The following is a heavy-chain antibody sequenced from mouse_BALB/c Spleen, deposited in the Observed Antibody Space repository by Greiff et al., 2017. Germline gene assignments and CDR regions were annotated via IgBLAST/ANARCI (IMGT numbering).Heavy chain of an antibody. J-gene: IGHJ2*01. Sequence: QVQLQQSGPELVKPGASVKMSCKASGYTFTSYYIHWVKQRPGQGLEWIGWIYPGDGSTKYNEKFKGKTTLTADKSSSTAYMLLSSLTSEDSAIYFCARDYYGSSPFDYWGQGTTLTVSS. CDR2: IYPGDGST. CDR1: GYTFTSYY. V-gene: IGHV1S56*01. D-gene: IGHD1-1*01. CDR3: ARDYYGSSPFDY.